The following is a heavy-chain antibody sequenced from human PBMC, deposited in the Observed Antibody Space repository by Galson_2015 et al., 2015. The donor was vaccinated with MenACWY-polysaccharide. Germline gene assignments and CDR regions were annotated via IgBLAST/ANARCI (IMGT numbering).Heavy chain of an antibody. Sequence: SLRLSCAASGFTFSTYWMHWVRQALGKGLVWVSRIKSDGSSTNYADSVKGRFTISRDNAKNTLYLQMNSLRAEDTALYYCARGYSAYDWGQGTLVTVSA. V-gene: IGHV3-74*01. J-gene: IGHJ4*02. CDR3: ARGYSAYD. D-gene: IGHD5-12*01. CDR2: IKSDGSST. CDR1: GFTFSTYW.